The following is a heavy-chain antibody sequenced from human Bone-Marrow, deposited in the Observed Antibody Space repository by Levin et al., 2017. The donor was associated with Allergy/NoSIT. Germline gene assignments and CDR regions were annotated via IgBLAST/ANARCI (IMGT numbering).Heavy chain of an antibody. V-gene: IGHV3-7*01. Sequence: GESLKISCVASGFTLSSYWMSWVRQPPGKGLEWVAHIKLDGGEKHYVDSVKGRFTISRDNAKNSLYLQMNSLRAEDTAVYYCARDADGDFDHWGQGTLVTVSS. J-gene: IGHJ4*02. CDR3: ARDADGDFDH. CDR1: GFTLSSYW. D-gene: IGHD5-24*01. CDR2: IKLDGGEK.